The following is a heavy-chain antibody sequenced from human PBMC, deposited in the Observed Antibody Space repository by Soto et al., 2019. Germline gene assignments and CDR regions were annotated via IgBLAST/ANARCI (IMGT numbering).Heavy chain of an antibody. J-gene: IGHJ6*04. V-gene: IGHV1-46*01. CDR1: GYIFVSYY. CDR3: ARDFGGYLGMDV. CDR2: IKTSRGIV. D-gene: IGHD3-16*01. Sequence: QVHLVQSGAEVKKPGASVKLSCKASGYIFVSYYIHWVRQAPGQGLEWVGLIKTSRGIVEYAPEFQGRVTMTRDTSTNTVYMELTSLRSEDTAVYYCARDFGGYLGMDVWGEGTTITVSS.